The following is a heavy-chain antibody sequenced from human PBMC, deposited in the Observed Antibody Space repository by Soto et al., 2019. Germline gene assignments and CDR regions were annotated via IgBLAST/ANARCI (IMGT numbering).Heavy chain of an antibody. CDR3: ARVIRGYNPSFFDY. CDR1: GYTFTSYD. J-gene: IGHJ4*02. V-gene: IGHV1-8*01. CDR2: MNPNSGNT. Sequence: ASVKVSCKASGYTFTSYDINWVRQATGQGLEWMGWMNPNSGNTGYAQKFQGRVTMTRNTSISTAYMELSSLRSEDTAVYYCARVIRGYNPSFFDYWGQGTLVTVSS. D-gene: IGHD5-12*01.